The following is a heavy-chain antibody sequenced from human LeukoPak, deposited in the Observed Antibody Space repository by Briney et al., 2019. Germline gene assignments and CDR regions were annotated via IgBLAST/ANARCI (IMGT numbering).Heavy chain of an antibody. J-gene: IGHJ4*02. CDR3: AKGQVVVAAIFDY. D-gene: IGHD2-15*01. V-gene: IGHV3-23*01. Sequence: AGGSLRLSCAASGFTFSSYAMSWVRQAPGKGLEWVSAISGSGGSTYYADSVKGRFTISRDNSKNTLHLQMNSLRAEDTAVYYCAKGQVVVAAIFDYWGQGTLVTVSS. CDR1: GFTFSSYA. CDR2: ISGSGGST.